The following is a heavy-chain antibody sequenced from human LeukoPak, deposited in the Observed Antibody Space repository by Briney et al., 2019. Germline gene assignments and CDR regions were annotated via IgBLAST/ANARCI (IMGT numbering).Heavy chain of an antibody. CDR2: IKQDGSEK. V-gene: IGHV3-7*01. J-gene: IGHJ4*02. D-gene: IGHD4-17*01. CDR1: GFTFSSNW. CDR3: ARIHYGDYYFDY. Sequence: GGSLRLSCTASGFTFSSNWMTWVRQAPGKGLEWVANIKQDGSEKYYVDSVKGRFTISRDNAKNSLYLQMNSLRAEDTAVYYCARIHYGDYYFDYWGQGTLVTVSS.